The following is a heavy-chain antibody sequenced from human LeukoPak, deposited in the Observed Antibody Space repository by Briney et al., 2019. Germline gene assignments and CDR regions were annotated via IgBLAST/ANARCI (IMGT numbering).Heavy chain of an antibody. V-gene: IGHV3-30*03. CDR3: ATDMGQWEPNYYGMDV. D-gene: IGHD1-26*01. Sequence: GGSLRLSCAASGFTFSSYGMHWVRQAPGKGLEWVAVISYDGSNKYYADSVKSRFTISRDNSKNTLYLQMNSLRSEDTAVYYCATDMGQWEPNYYGMDVWGQGTTVTVSS. CDR1: GFTFSSYG. J-gene: IGHJ6*02. CDR2: ISYDGSNK.